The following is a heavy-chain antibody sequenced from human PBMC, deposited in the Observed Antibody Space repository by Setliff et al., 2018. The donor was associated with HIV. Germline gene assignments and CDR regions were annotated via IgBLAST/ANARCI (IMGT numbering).Heavy chain of an antibody. Sequence: GESLKISCKGSGYSFTSYWIGWVRQMPGKGLEWMGIIYPGDSDTRYSPSFQGQVTISADKSISTAYLQWSSLKASDTAMYYCARAAYNIVVVPSPGAFDIWGQGTMVTVSS. CDR1: GYSFTSYW. CDR2: IYPGDSDT. CDR3: ARAAYNIVVVPSPGAFDI. V-gene: IGHV5-51*01. D-gene: IGHD2-2*01. J-gene: IGHJ3*02.